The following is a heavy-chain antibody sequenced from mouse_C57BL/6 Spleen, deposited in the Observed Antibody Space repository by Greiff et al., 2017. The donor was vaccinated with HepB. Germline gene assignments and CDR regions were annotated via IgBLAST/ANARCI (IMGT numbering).Heavy chain of an antibody. V-gene: IGHV1-9*01. CDR1: GYTFTGYW. D-gene: IGHD2-4*01. Sequence: VQLQESGAELMKPGASVKLSCKATGYTFTGYWIEWVKQRPGHGLEWIGEILPGSGSTNYNEKFKGKATFTVDTSSNTAYMQLSSLTTEDAAIYYCAGTPYDYDEFYFDYWGKGTTLTVSS. CDR3: AGTPYDYDEFYFDY. CDR2: ILPGSGST. J-gene: IGHJ2*01.